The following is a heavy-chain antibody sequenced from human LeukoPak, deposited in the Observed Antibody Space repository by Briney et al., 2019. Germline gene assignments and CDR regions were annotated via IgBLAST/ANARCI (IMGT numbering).Heavy chain of an antibody. CDR1: GGTFSSYA. CDR3: APGITAQPSQPGCDY. J-gene: IGHJ4*02. CDR2: IIPIFGTA. V-gene: IGHV1-69*06. D-gene: IGHD1-14*01. Sequence: SVKVSCKASGGTFSSYAISWVRQAPGQGLEWMGGIIPIFGTANYAQKFQGRVTMTEDTSTDTAYMELSSLRSEDTAVYYCAPGITAQPSQPGCDYWGQGTLVTVSS.